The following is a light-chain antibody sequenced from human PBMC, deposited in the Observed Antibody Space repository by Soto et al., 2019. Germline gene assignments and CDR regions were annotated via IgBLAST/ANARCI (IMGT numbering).Light chain of an antibody. V-gene: IGKV2D-30*01. CDR1: QSLVYSDGNTY. CDR2: EGP. CDR3: QQYNSFPWT. J-gene: IGKJ1*01. Sequence: DVVMTQSPLSLPVTLGQPASISGRSSQSLVYSDGNTYLNWFQQRPGQAPKLLISEGPSLESGVPSTFSGTASGTEFTLTISSLQPDDFATYYCQQYNSFPWTFGQGTKVDIK.